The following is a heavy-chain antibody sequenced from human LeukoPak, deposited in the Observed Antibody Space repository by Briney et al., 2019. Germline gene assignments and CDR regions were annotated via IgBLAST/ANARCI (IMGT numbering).Heavy chain of an antibody. CDR1: GDSITTSSYY. J-gene: IGHJ4*02. CDR2: IYYSGST. Sequence: ETLSLTCTVSGDSITTSSYYWGWIRQPPGKGLEWIGNIYYSGSTYYNPSLKSRVTITVDTSKNQFSLWLSSVTAADTAVYYCARLETYDSTLDYWGQGTLVTVSS. D-gene: IGHD3-22*01. CDR3: ARLETYDSTLDY. V-gene: IGHV4-39*01.